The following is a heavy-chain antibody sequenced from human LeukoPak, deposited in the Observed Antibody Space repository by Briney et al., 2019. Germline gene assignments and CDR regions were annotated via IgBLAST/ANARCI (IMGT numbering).Heavy chain of an antibody. CDR2: IYTRGNT. D-gene: IGHD3-22*01. CDR1: GGSISSYSYY. CDR3: ARVTGYMIEDYFDY. Sequence: PSETLSLTCTVSGGSISSYSYYWSWIRQPAGKGLEWIGRIYTRGNTNYNPSLKSRVTISVDTSKNQFSLRLRSVTAADTAVYYCARVTGYMIEDYFDYWGQGTLVTVSS. J-gene: IGHJ4*02. V-gene: IGHV4-61*02.